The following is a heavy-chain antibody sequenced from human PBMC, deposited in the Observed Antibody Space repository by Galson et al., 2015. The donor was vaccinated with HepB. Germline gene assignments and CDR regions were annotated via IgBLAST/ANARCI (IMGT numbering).Heavy chain of an antibody. D-gene: IGHD3-22*01. CDR2: INPFFGTT. Sequence: SVKVSCKASGGSFRSRSYAISWVRQAPGHGLEWMGGINPFFGTTNYAQRFQGRVTITADKSTSTAYMEVSSLRSEDTAMYYCARDQHVNYYDSSGYYWLDPWGQGTLVTVSS. V-gene: IGHV1-69*06. J-gene: IGHJ5*02. CDR3: ARDQHVNYYDSSGYYWLDP. CDR1: GGSFRSRSYA.